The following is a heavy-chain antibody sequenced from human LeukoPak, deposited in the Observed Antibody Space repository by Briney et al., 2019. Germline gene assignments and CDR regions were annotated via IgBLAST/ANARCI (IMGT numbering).Heavy chain of an antibody. Sequence: PGGSLTLSCAASGFTFSSFAMSWVREAPEKGLEWVSSVSGRTANTYYADSVKGRFTISRDNSKDTLFLQMNSLRVDDTARYYCVKGGRLGDGSSNYMFFDYWGQGTLVTVSS. D-gene: IGHD6-13*01. CDR2: VSGRTANT. V-gene: IGHV3-23*01. CDR3: VKGGRLGDGSSNYMFFDY. CDR1: GFTFSSFA. J-gene: IGHJ4*02.